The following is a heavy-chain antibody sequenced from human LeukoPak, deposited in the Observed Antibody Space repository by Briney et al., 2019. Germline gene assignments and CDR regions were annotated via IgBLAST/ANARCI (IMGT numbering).Heavy chain of an antibody. V-gene: IGHV3-23*01. Sequence: GGSLRLSCTASGFTFSNYAMSWVRQAPGKGLEWVSSISGSGGSTYYADSVKGRFTISRDNSKNTLYLQMNSLRAEDTAVYYCAKDRVLRYFDWLSWFDPWGQGTLVTVSS. CDR3: AKDRVLRYFDWLSWFDP. D-gene: IGHD3-9*01. J-gene: IGHJ5*02. CDR1: GFTFSNYA. CDR2: ISGSGGST.